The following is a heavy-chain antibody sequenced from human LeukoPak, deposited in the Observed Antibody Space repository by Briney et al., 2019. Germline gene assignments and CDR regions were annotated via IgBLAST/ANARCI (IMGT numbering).Heavy chain of an antibody. Sequence: GGSPRLSCAASGFTFSSYWMNWVRQAPGKGLEWVANIKRDGNEKNYVDSVKGRFSISRDNAKNSLYLQMDSLRAEDTAVYYCAKEGAYPIITYDSWGQGALVTVSS. CDR2: IKRDGNEK. CDR3: AKEGAYPIITYDS. CDR1: GFTFSSYW. V-gene: IGHV3-7*01. J-gene: IGHJ5*01. D-gene: IGHD3-10*01.